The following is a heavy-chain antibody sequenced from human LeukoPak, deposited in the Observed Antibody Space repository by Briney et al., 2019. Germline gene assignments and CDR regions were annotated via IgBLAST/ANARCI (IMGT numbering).Heavy chain of an antibody. J-gene: IGHJ4*02. V-gene: IGHV3-30-3*02. Sequence: PGGSLRLSCAASGFTFSRYAMHWVRQAPGKGLEWVAFISFDDGSNTNYADSVRGRFTISRGISRNTLFLQMNSLRAEDTAVYYCANEPTLLHYDFWSGYPTPDYWGQGTLVTVSS. CDR1: GFTFSRYA. CDR2: ISFDDGSNT. D-gene: IGHD3-3*01. CDR3: ANEPTLLHYDFWSGYPTPDY.